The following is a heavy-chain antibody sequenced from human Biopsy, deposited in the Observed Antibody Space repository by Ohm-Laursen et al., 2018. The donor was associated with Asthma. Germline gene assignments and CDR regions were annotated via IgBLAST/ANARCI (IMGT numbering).Heavy chain of an antibody. CDR1: GYTFINYA. CDR2: INAANGNT. CDR3: ARTYFDFLTGQVHDAFAI. Sequence: VSSVKVSCKASGYTFINYAIHWVRQAPGHSLEWMGWINAANGNTKYSQKFQGRLTISRDTSASTAYMDLSSLRSEDTAVYYCARTYFDFLTGQVHDAFAIWGQGTVVTVSS. J-gene: IGHJ3*02. D-gene: IGHD3-9*01. V-gene: IGHV1-3*01.